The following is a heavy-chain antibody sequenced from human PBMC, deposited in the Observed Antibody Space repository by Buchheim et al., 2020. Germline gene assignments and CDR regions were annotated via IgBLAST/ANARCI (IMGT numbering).Heavy chain of an antibody. V-gene: IGHV3-23*01. Sequence: EVQLLESGGGLVQPGGSLRLSCAASGFTFSSYAMSWVRQAPGKGLEWVSAISGSGGSTYYADSVKGRFTISRDNSKNTLYLQMNSLRAEETAVYYCAKPNYYDSSGYYYEDYLDYWGQGTL. J-gene: IGHJ4*02. CDR2: ISGSGGST. D-gene: IGHD3-22*01. CDR3: AKPNYYDSSGYYYEDYLDY. CDR1: GFTFSSYA.